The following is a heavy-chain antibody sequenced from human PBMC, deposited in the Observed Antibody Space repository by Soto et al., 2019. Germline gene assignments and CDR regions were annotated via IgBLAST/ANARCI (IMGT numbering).Heavy chain of an antibody. CDR3: ATSRAVGGTGPWDASDI. CDR1: GYTFTIYI. Sequence: GASVKVSCKAAGYTFTIYIMNWVGQATGKGLEWMGWMNPNSGNTGYAQKFQGRVTMTRNTSISTAYMELSSQRSEDTAVYYCATSRAVGGTGPWDASDIWVQGTMVIGSS. J-gene: IGHJ3*02. CDR2: MNPNSGNT. V-gene: IGHV1-8*01. D-gene: IGHD6-19*01.